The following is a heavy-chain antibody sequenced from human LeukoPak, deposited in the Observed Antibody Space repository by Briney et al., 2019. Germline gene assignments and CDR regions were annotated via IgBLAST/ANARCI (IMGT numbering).Heavy chain of an antibody. Sequence: GGSLRLSCAASGFTFSSYSMNWVGQAPGKGLEWVSSMSSSSSYIYYADSVKGRFTISRDNAKNSLYLQMNSLRAEDTAVYYCARASGDYFDYWGQGTLVTVSS. D-gene: IGHD4-17*01. J-gene: IGHJ4*02. CDR2: MSSSSSYI. CDR3: ARASGDYFDY. CDR1: GFTFSSYS. V-gene: IGHV3-21*01.